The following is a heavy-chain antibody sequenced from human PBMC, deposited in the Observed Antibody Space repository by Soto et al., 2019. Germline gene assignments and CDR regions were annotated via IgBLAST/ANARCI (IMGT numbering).Heavy chain of an antibody. J-gene: IGHJ5*01. V-gene: IGHV3-23*01. CDR2: ISDTI. CDR1: GFIFSSYA. CDR3: ARELDCGGDCPDS. D-gene: IGHD2-21*02. Sequence: PGGSLRLSCSASGFIFSSYALSVVRQAPGKGLEWVSAISDTISYADSVKGRFTISRDNVKNSLYLQMNSLRVQDTAVYYCARELDCGGDCPDSWGQGTLVTVSS.